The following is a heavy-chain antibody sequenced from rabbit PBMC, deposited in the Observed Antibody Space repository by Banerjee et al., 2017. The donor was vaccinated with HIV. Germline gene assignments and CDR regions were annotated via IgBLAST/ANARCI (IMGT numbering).Heavy chain of an antibody. CDR1: GFSFSSSYC. J-gene: IGHJ3*01. CDR3: ARRASSSGWGLDL. Sequence: QSLEESGGDLVKPGASLTLTCTASGFSFSSSYCMCWVRQAPGKGLEWIACIDADSSGSTYYANWAKGRFTISRTSSTTVTLQMTSLTAADTATYFCARRASSSGWGLDLWGQGTLVTVS. CDR2: IDADSSGST. V-gene: IGHV1S40*01. D-gene: IGHD1-1*01.